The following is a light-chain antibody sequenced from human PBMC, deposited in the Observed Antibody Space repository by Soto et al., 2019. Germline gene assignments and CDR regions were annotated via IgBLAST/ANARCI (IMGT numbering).Light chain of an antibody. CDR1: QSVLYSSNNKNY. Sequence: DIVMTQSPDSLAVSLGERATINCKSSQSVLYSSNNKNYLAWYQQKPGQPPKLLIYWASTRESGVPDRFSGSGSGTDLTLTISSLQAEDVAVYYCQQYYSTPRTFGQGTKADIK. CDR2: WAS. V-gene: IGKV4-1*01. J-gene: IGKJ1*01. CDR3: QQYYSTPRT.